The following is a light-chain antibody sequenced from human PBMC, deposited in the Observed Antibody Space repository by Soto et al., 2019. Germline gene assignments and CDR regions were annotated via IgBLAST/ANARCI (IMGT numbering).Light chain of an antibody. CDR3: QQYGNSEII. CDR1: QTLSNSF. J-gene: IGKJ5*01. CDR2: DTS. Sequence: IVLTHSPGTLSLSPCERATLSSRASQTLSNSFIAWYQQKPGQAPRLLIYDTSSRATGVPDRYSASGSGTDFTLTISSLEPEDFAVFFCQQYGNSEIIFGQGTRLEIK. V-gene: IGKV3-20*01.